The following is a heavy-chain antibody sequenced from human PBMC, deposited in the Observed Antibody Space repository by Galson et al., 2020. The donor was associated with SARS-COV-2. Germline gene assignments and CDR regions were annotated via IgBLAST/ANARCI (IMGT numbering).Heavy chain of an antibody. D-gene: IGHD3-10*01. CDR2: ISYDGSNK. CDR1: GFTFSSYA. V-gene: IGHV3-30*04. Sequence: QAGETLKISCAASGFTFSSYAMHWVRQAPGKGLEWVAVISYDGSNKYYADSVKGRFTISRDNSKNTLYLQMNSLRAEDTAVYYCASSLLWFGEPPGYWGQGTLVTVSS. CDR3: ASSLLWFGEPPGY. J-gene: IGHJ4*02.